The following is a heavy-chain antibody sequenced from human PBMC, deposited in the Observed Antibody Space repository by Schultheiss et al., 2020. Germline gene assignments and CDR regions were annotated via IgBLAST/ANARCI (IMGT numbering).Heavy chain of an antibody. D-gene: IGHD2-2*01. J-gene: IGHJ6*03. V-gene: IGHV3-33*01. Sequence: GGSLRLSCAASGFTFSSYGMHWVRQAPGKGLEWVAVIWYDGSNKYYADSVKGRFTISRDNSKNTLYLQMNSLRAEDTAVYYCARGCSSTSCRLDYYYMDVWGKGTTVTVSS. CDR3: ARGCSSTSCRLDYYYMDV. CDR1: GFTFSSYG. CDR2: IWYDGSNK.